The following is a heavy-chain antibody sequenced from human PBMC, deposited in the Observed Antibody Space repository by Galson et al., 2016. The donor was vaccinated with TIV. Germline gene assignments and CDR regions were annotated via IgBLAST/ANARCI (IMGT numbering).Heavy chain of an antibody. D-gene: IGHD3-10*01. CDR2: MNTNSGYT. V-gene: IGHV1-8*01. CDR1: GYTFSNYD. J-gene: IGHJ4*02. CDR3: MNGNKFLVHAVTLWFGVEIPF. Sequence: SVKVSCKASGYTFSNYDINWVRQATGQGLEWMGWMNTNSGYTGYAQKFQGRVTMTRCASISTAYMELSSLTSEYTAIYYCMNGNKFLVHAVTLWFGVEIPFWGQGTLVTVSS.